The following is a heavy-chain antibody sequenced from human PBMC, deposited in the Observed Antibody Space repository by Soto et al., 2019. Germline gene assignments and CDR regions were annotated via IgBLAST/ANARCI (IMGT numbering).Heavy chain of an antibody. V-gene: IGHV5-10-1*01. J-gene: IGHJ6*02. CDR1: GYSFTSYW. CDR2: IDPSDSYT. D-gene: IGHD6-13*01. CDR3: ARPAAALYYYGMDV. Sequence: GESLKISCKGSGYSFTSYWISWVRQMPGKGLEWMGRIDPSDSYTNYSPSFQVHVTISADKSISTAYLQWSSLKASDTAMYYCARPAAALYYYGMDVWGQGTTVTVSS.